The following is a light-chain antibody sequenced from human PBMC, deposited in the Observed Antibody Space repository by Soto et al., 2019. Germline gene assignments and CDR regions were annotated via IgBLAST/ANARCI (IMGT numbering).Light chain of an antibody. CDR1: QSLSSW. J-gene: IGKJ1*01. CDR2: AAS. CDR3: LQHNSYPWT. Sequence: DIQMTQSPSTLSGSVGDRVTITCRASQSLSSWLAWYQQKPGKVPKRLIYAASSLQSGVPSRFSGSGSGTGFTLTISSLQPEDFATYYCLQHNSYPWTFGQGPKVDIK. V-gene: IGKV1-5*01.